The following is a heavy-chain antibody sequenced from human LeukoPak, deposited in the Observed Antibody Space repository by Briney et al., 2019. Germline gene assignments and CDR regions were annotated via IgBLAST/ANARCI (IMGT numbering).Heavy chain of an antibody. J-gene: IGHJ4*02. Sequence: GGSLRLSCAASGFTFTNYAMSWVRQAPGKGLEWVSVISGSGTNTYYADSVKGRFTISRDNSKNTLSLQMNSLRAGDTAVYYCAKDRWTSLHAHFDYWGQGTLVTVSS. CDR2: ISGSGTNT. V-gene: IGHV3-23*01. CDR3: AKDRWTSLHAHFDY. D-gene: IGHD3/OR15-3a*01. CDR1: GFTFTNYA.